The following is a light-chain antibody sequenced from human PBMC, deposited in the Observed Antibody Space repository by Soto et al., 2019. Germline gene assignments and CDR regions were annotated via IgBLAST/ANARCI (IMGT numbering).Light chain of an antibody. Sequence: EIVLTQSPGTLSLSPGERAALSCRASQSVSSNFLAWYQQKPGQAPRLLIYDASSRATGIPDRFSGSGSGTDFTLTISRLEPEDFAVYYCQQYGTSFPWTFGQGTKVDIK. CDR3: QQYGTSFPWT. J-gene: IGKJ1*01. CDR2: DAS. CDR1: QSVSSNF. V-gene: IGKV3-20*01.